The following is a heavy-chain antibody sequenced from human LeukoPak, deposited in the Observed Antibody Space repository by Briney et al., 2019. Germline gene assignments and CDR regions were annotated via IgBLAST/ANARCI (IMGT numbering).Heavy chain of an antibody. CDR3: AREGGYYGDYFDY. D-gene: IGHD4-17*01. CDR2: IYYSGST. CDR1: GFTFSSYEMN. Sequence: LRLSCAASGFTFSSYEMNWVRQAPGKGLEWIGYIYYSGSTYYNPSLKSRITISVDTSRNQFSLKLTSVTAADTAVYYCAREGGYYGDYFDYWGQGTLVTVSS. V-gene: IGHV4-30-4*08. J-gene: IGHJ4*02.